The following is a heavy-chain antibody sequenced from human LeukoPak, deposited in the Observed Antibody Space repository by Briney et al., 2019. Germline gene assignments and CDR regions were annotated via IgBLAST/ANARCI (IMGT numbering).Heavy chain of an antibody. J-gene: IGHJ6*03. CDR2: IYSGGST. Sequence: GGSLRLSCAASKFTVSSNYMSWVRQAPGKGLEWVSVIYSGGSTYYADSVKGRFTISRDNAKNSLYLQMNSLRAEDTAVYYCAREKEGYCSRTSCYLDYYYYYMDVWGKGTTVTISS. CDR1: KFTVSSNY. CDR3: AREKEGYCSRTSCYLDYYYYYMDV. D-gene: IGHD2-2*01. V-gene: IGHV3-66*01.